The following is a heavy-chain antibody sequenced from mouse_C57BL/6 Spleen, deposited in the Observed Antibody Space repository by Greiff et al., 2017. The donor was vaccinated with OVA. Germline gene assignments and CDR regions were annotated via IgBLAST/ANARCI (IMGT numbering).Heavy chain of an antibody. CDR2: INPHNGGT. J-gene: IGHJ3*01. CDR3: AYDSPWFAY. V-gene: IGHV1-53*01. D-gene: IGHD2-4*01. CDR1: GYTFPSYW. Sequence: QVQLQQSGTELVKPGASVKLSCKASGYTFPSYWMHWVKQRPGQGLEWIGIINPHNGGTNSNEKFKSKATLTVDKSSSTAYMQLSSLPSEDSAVYYCAYDSPWFAYWGHGTLVTVSA.